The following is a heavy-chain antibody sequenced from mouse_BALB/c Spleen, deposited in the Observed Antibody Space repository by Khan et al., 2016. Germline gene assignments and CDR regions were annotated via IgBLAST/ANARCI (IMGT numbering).Heavy chain of an antibody. J-gene: IGHJ4*01. D-gene: IGHD1-1*02. Sequence: QVQLKQSGPGLVAPSQSLSITCTVSGFSLTGYGVNWVRQPPGKGLAWLGMIWGDGSTDYNSALKSRLSISKDNSKSQVFLNMNSLETDDTARYYCARVWGDYWGQGTSVTVSS. V-gene: IGHV2-6-7*01. CDR1: GFSLTGYG. CDR2: IWGDGST. CDR3: ARVWGDY.